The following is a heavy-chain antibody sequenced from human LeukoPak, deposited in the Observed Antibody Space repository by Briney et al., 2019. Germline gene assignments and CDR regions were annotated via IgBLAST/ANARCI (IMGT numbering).Heavy chain of an antibody. J-gene: IGHJ4*02. CDR1: GFTFSSYW. CDR3: AKDWVGRGRRIDY. D-gene: IGHD3-10*01. V-gene: IGHV3-74*01. CDR2: MDSDGSNT. Sequence: QSGGSLRLSCVASGFTFSSYWMHWVRQAPGKGLVWVSRMDSDGSNTDYADSVKGRFTISRDNAKSTLYLQMHSLTAEDTAVYYCAKDWVGRGRRIDYWGQGTLVTVSS.